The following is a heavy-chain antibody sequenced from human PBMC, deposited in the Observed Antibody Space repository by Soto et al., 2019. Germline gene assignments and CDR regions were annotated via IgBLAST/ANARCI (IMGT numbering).Heavy chain of an antibody. J-gene: IGHJ4*02. D-gene: IGHD3-9*01. CDR1: GFTFSSYA. CDR3: ARQMRRGYDILTGPFDY. CDR2: ISGSGGST. V-gene: IGHV3-23*01. Sequence: LRLSCAASGFTFSSYAMSWVRQAPGKGLEWVSAISGSGGSTYYADSVKGRFTISRDNSKNTLYLQMNSLRAEDTAVYYCARQMRRGYDILTGPFDYWGQGTLVTVSS.